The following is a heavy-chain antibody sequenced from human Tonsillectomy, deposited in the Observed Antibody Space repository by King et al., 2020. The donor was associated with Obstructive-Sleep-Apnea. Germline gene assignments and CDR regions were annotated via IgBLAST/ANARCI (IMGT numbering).Heavy chain of an antibody. J-gene: IGHJ4*02. CDR2: IYYSGST. CDR1: GGSISSYY. CDR3: ARVKFEDSSGYYYFDY. D-gene: IGHD3-22*01. Sequence: HVQLQESGPGLVKPSETLSLTCTVSGGSISSYYWSWIRQPPGKGLEWIGYIYYSGSTNYNPSLKSRVTISVDTSKNQFSLKLSSVTAADTAVYYCARVKFEDSSGYYYFDYWGQGTLVTVSS. V-gene: IGHV4-59*01.